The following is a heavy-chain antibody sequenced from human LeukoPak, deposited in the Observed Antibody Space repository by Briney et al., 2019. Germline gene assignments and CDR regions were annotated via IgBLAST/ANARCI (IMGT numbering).Heavy chain of an antibody. J-gene: IGHJ4*02. CDR1: GCSISSSSYY. CDR2: IYYSGST. CDR3: ERKLKLELNCDY. Sequence: SETLSLTCTVSGCSISSSSYYWVWLRQPPGKGLEGIRSIYYSGSTYYNPSLKSRVTISVDTSKNQFSLKLSSVTAADPAVYYCERKLKLELNCDYWGQGTLVTVSS. D-gene: IGHD1-26*01. V-gene: IGHV4-39*07.